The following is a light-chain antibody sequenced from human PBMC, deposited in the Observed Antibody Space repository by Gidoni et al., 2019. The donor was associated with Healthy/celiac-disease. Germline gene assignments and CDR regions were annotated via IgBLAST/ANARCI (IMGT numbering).Light chain of an antibody. V-gene: IGKV1-13*02. CDR2: DAS. CDR3: QQFNSYPPT. CDR1: QGIRSA. Sequence: AIQLTQSPSSLSASVGDRVTITCRASQGIRSALAWYQQKPGKAPKLLIYDASRLESGVPSRFSGSGSGTDFTLTISSLQPEDFATYYCQQFNSYPPTFGQGTKVEIK. J-gene: IGKJ1*01.